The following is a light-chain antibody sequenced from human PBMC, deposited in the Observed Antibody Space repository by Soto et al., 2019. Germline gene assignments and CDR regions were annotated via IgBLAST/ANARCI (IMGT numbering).Light chain of an antibody. CDR1: QSLLQRSGYHY. Sequence: DIVLTQSPLSLPVTPGEPSSISCRSSQSLLQRSGYHYLDWYLQKPGQSPQLLIYLGSNRATGVPDRFSGSGSGTDFTLKISRVEAEDVGVYYCLHALQPPPAFGQGTKVEIK. J-gene: IGKJ1*01. V-gene: IGKV2-28*01. CDR2: LGS. CDR3: LHALQPPPA.